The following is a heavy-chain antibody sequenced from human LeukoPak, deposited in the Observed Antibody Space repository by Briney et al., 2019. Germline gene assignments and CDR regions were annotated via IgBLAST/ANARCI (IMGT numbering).Heavy chain of an antibody. CDR1: GFTFSSYA. D-gene: IGHD3-10*01. CDR2: ISGSGGST. V-gene: IGHV3-23*01. Sequence: GGSLRLSCAASGFTFSSYAMSWVRQAPGKGLEWVSAISGSGGSTYYADSVKGRFTISRDNSKNTLYLQMNSLRAEDTAVYYCAKHPISITMIRGESAPSYYFDYWGQGTLVTVSS. CDR3: AKHPISITMIRGESAPSYYFDY. J-gene: IGHJ4*02.